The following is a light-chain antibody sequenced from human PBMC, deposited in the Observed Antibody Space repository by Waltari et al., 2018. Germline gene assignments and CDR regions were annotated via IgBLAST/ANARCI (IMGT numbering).Light chain of an antibody. Sequence: EIVLTHSPGTLALSPGARATLSCRASQRGGRALAWYQQKPGQAPRLLIYDASSRATGISDKFSGSGSGTDFSLTISRVEPEDFAVYFCQMYVRLPVTFGQGTKVEVK. V-gene: IGKV3-20*01. CDR1: QRGGRA. J-gene: IGKJ1*01. CDR3: QMYVRLPVT. CDR2: DAS.